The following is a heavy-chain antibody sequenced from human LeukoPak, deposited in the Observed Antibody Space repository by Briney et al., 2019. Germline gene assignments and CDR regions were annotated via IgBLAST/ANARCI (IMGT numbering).Heavy chain of an antibody. CDR3: ARHGSGYDRQYYGMDV. V-gene: IGHV5-51*01. Sequence: GESLKISCKGSGYSFTSYWIGWVRQMPGKGLKWMGIIYPGDSDTRYSPSFQGQVTISADKSISTAYLQWSSLKASDTAMYYWARHGSGYDRQYYGMDVWGQGTTVTVSS. CDR2: IYPGDSDT. CDR1: GYSFTSYW. J-gene: IGHJ6*02. D-gene: IGHD5-12*01.